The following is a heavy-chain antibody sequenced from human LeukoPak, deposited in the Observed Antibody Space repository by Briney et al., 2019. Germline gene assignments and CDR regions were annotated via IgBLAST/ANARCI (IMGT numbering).Heavy chain of an antibody. D-gene: IGHD3-16*02. J-gene: IGHJ4*02. Sequence: PSETLSLTCAVYGGSFSGYYWSWIRQPPGKGLEWIGEINHSGSTNYNPSLKSRVTISVDTSKNQFSLKLSSVTAADTAVYYCARLRSYRSYFDYWGQGTLVTVSS. CDR3: ARLRSYRSYFDY. V-gene: IGHV4-34*01. CDR2: INHSGST. CDR1: GGSFSGYY.